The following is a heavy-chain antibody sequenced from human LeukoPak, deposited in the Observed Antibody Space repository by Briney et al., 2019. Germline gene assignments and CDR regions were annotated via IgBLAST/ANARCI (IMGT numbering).Heavy chain of an antibody. Sequence: PGGSLRLSCAASGFTFSSYAMSWVRQAPGTGLEWVSAISGSGVSTYYADSVKGRFTISRDNSKSTLYIQMNSLRAEDTAVYYCARAKPKNMVRGLIMRRESRYYFDYWGQGTLVTVSS. D-gene: IGHD3-10*01. J-gene: IGHJ4*02. V-gene: IGHV3-23*01. CDR1: GFTFSSYA. CDR3: ARAKPKNMVRGLIMRRESRYYFDY. CDR2: ISGSGVST.